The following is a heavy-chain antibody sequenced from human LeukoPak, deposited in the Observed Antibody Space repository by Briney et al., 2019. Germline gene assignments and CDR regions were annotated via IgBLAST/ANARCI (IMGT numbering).Heavy chain of an antibody. CDR2: IKQDGSGE. Sequence: GGSLRLSCAASGFTSATYWMTWVRQAPGKGLEGVASIKQDGSGEKYVDSVRGRFTISGDNAKNSVYLQMNSLRAEDTAVYYCAKLARSDDFDIWGQGTMVSVSS. CDR1: GFTSATYW. J-gene: IGHJ3*02. CDR3: AKLARSDDFDI. V-gene: IGHV3-7*01.